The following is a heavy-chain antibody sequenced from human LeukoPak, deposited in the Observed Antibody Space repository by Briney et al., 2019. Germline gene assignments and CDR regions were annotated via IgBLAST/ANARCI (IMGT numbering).Heavy chain of an antibody. CDR3: ARVEYYGSGSNDYYYYMDV. CDR1: GFTFSNAW. J-gene: IGHJ6*03. CDR2: IYTSGST. V-gene: IGHV4-4*07. Sequence: PGGSLRLSCAASGFTFSNAWMSWIRQPAEKGLEWIGRIYTSGSTNYNPSLKSRVTISVDTSQNQFSLKLSSVTAADTAVYYCARVEYYGSGSNDYYYYMDVWGKGTTVTVSS. D-gene: IGHD3-10*01.